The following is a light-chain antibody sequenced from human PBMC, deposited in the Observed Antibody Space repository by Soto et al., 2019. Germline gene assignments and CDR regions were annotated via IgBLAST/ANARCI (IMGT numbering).Light chain of an antibody. CDR1: QSVSSN. CDR3: QQYNNWPPWT. V-gene: IGKV3-15*01. Sequence: EIVMTQSPATLSVPPGERATLSCRASQSVSSNLASYQQKPGQAPRLLIYGASTRATGIPARFSGSGSGTEFTLTISSLQSADFAVYYCQQYNNWPPWTFGQGTKVEIK. J-gene: IGKJ1*01. CDR2: GAS.